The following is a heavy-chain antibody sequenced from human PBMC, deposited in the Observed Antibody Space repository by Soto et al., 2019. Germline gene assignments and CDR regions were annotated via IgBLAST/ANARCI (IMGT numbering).Heavy chain of an antibody. D-gene: IGHD2-2*01. Sequence: PGGSLRLSCAASGFTFSSYAMSWVRQAPGKGLEWVSAISGSGGSTYYADSVKGRFTISRDNSKNTLYLQMNSLRAEYTAVYYCAKDRGGLDCSSTSCSPLFDYWGQGTLVTVSS. J-gene: IGHJ4*02. V-gene: IGHV3-23*01. CDR1: GFTFSSYA. CDR3: AKDRGGLDCSSTSCSPLFDY. CDR2: ISGSGGST.